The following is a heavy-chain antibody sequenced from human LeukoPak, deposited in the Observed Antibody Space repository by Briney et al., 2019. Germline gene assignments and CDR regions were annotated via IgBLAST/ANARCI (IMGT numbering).Heavy chain of an antibody. V-gene: IGHV3-66*02. CDR3: ARAQSPYAYYYYYYMDV. CDR2: IFSDGRT. Sequence: GGSLRLSCAVSGFPVSSIYLSWVRQAPGRGLEWVSLIFSDGRTYYADSAKGRFTISRDNSKNTLYLQMNSLRAEDTAVYYCARAQSPYAYYYYYYMDVWGKGTTVTVSS. CDR1: GFPVSSIY. J-gene: IGHJ6*03.